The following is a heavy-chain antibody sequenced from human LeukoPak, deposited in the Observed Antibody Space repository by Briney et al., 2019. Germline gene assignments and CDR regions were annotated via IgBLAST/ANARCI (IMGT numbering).Heavy chain of an antibody. Sequence: KPSETLSLTCTVSGGSISSDYWSWIRQPPGKGLEWIGEIYHSGSTNYNPSLKSRVTISVDKSKNQFSLKLSSVTAADTAVYYCARSGSHTEGMAFDIWGQGTMVTVSS. CDR3: ARSGSHTEGMAFDI. CDR1: GGSISSDY. CDR2: IYHSGST. J-gene: IGHJ3*02. D-gene: IGHD1-26*01. V-gene: IGHV4-59*12.